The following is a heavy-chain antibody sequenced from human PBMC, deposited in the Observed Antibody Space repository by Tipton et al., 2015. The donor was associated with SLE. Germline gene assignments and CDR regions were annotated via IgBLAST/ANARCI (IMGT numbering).Heavy chain of an antibody. CDR1: GGSISSSSYY. Sequence: TLSLTCTVSGGSISSSSYYWGWIRQPPGKGLEWIGSIYYSGSTYYNPSLKSRVTISVDTSKNQFSLKLNSVTAADTAVYYCARHYYYYYYGMDVWGQGTTVTVSS. CDR3: ARHYYYYYYGMDV. V-gene: IGHV4-39*01. CDR2: IYYSGST. J-gene: IGHJ6*02.